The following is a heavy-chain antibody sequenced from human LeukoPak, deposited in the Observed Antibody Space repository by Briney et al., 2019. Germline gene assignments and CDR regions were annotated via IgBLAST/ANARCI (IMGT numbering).Heavy chain of an antibody. V-gene: IGHV4-4*07. J-gene: IGHJ4*02. CDR2: IYTSGQT. D-gene: IGHD1/OR15-1a*01. CDR1: GGSIAIYY. Sequence: PSETLSLTCSVSGGSIAIYYWHWVRQSADKRLEWLGRIYTSGQTTYSPSLKSRVAMSIDTSKNQLSLRLISVTAADSAIYYCAGAPAGTPLDNWGQGTQVIVSS. CDR3: AGAPAGTPLDN.